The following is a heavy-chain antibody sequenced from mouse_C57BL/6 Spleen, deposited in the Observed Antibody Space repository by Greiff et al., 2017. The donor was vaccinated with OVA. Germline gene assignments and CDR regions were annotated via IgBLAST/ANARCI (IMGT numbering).Heavy chain of an antibody. Sequence: QVQLQQSGAELSKPGASVQLSCKASCYTFPRYWMHWVKQRPGQGLEWIGYINPSSGYTKYNQKFKDKATLTADKSSSTAYMQLSSLTYEDSAVYYCARGGSSAWFAYWGQGTLVTVSA. V-gene: IGHV1-7*01. CDR2: INPSSGYT. CDR3: ARGGSSAWFAY. D-gene: IGHD1-1*01. J-gene: IGHJ3*01. CDR1: CYTFPRYW.